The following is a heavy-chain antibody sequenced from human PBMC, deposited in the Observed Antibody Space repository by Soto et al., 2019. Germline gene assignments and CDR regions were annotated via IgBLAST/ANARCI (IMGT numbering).Heavy chain of an antibody. D-gene: IGHD3-9*01. V-gene: IGHV4-34*01. CDR1: GGSFSGYY. CDR2: INHSGST. Sequence: SETLSLTCAVYGGSFSGYYWSWIRQPPGKGLEWIGEINHSGSTNYNPSLKSRVTISVDTSKNQFSLKLSSVTAADTAVYYCARGPINYDILTGSGGLWFDPWGQGTLVTVSS. CDR3: ARGPINYDILTGSGGLWFDP. J-gene: IGHJ5*02.